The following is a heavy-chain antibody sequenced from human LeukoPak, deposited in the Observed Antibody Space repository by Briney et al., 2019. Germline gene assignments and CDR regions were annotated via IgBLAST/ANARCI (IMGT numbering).Heavy chain of an antibody. CDR3: ATQDGYDNSGHYGY. D-gene: IGHD3-22*01. J-gene: IGHJ4*02. CDR2: ISYDGSNK. Sequence: TGESLTLSCAASGFSLSNFGMHWVRQAPGKGLDWVAVISYDGSNKYFADSVKGRFTISRDNSKNTLYLQMNSLRAEDTAVYYCATQDGYDNSGHYGYWGQGTLVTVSS. CDR1: GFSLSNFG. V-gene: IGHV3-30*03.